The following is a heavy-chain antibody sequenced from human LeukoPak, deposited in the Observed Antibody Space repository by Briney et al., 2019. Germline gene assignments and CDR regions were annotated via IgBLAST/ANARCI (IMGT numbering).Heavy chain of an antibody. CDR3: ARAVKDYYDSSGPFDY. CDR1: GYSISNGYY. D-gene: IGHD3-22*01. Sequence: SETLSLTCTVSGYSISNGYYWGWIRQPPGKGLEWIGSIYHSGSTYYNPSLKSRVTISVDTSKNQFSLKLSSVTAADTAVYYCARAVKDYYDSSGPFDYWGQGTLVTVSS. J-gene: IGHJ4*02. CDR2: IYHSGST. V-gene: IGHV4-38-2*02.